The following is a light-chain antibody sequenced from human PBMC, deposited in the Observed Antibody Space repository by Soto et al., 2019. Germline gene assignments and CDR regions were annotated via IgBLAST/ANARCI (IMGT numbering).Light chain of an antibody. V-gene: IGKV3-20*01. CDR2: GAS. CDR1: QSVSSSY. Sequence: EIVLTQSPGTLSLSPGERATLSCRASQSVSSSYLAWYQQKSGQAPRLLIYGASSRATGIPDRFSGSGSGTDFTLTISRLEAEDFAVYYCQQYGGSPPITFGQGTRLVIK. CDR3: QQYGGSPPIT. J-gene: IGKJ5*01.